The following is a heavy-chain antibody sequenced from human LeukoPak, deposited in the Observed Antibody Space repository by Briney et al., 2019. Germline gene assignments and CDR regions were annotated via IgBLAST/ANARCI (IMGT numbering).Heavy chain of an antibody. Sequence: GGSLRLSCAASGFTFDDYAMHWVRQAPGKGLEWVSGISWNSGSIGYADSVKGRFTISRDNAKNPLYLQMNSLRAEDTALYYCAKGLWFGESEYFQHWGQGTLVTVSS. J-gene: IGHJ1*01. D-gene: IGHD3-10*01. CDR3: AKGLWFGESEYFQH. CDR1: GFTFDDYA. V-gene: IGHV3-9*01. CDR2: ISWNSGSI.